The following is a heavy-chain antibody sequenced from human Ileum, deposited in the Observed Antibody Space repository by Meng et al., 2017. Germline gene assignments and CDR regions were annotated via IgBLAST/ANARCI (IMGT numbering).Heavy chain of an antibody. J-gene: IGHJ4*02. CDR3: ARGVGDIRVGFDY. D-gene: IGHD5-12*01. CDR1: GGSFHDYY. Sequence: QVQRNLWGAGMLKPSETLALPCVVFGGSFHDYYWGWVRQSPGKGLEWIGQIHHSGRTNYKSSLERRVTISLDESKNQFSLTLTSVTAADTAVYYCARGVGDIRVGFDYWGQGILVTVSS. V-gene: IGHV4-34*01. CDR2: IHHSGRT.